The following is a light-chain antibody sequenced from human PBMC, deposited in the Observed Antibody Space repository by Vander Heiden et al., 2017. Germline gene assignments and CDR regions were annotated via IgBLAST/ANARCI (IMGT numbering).Light chain of an antibody. CDR1: QGIRTD. J-gene: IGKJ1*01. CDR3: LLQKTYRRT. V-gene: IGKV1-17*01. Sequence: DIQMTQSPSSLSASVGDRVTITCRASQGIRTDLGWYHQKPVKAPKRLIYAASRCQSGGPSTFSGRPPVTEFTLRIMSLHLKDFATSYCLLQKTYRRT. CDR2: AAS.